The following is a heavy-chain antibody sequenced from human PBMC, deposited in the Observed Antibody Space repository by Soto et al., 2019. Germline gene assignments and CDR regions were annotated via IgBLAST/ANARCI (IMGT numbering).Heavy chain of an antibody. CDR3: ARTHQGYCSGGCCYSDWFDP. D-gene: IGHD2-15*01. CDR1: GFSLSNARMG. Sequence: QVTLKESGPVLVKPTETLTLTCTVSGFSLSNARMGVSWIRQPPGKSLEWLAHIFSNDEKSYSTSLKSRLNISKDTSKSQVVSTMTNMDPVDTATYYIARTHQGYCSGGCCYSDWFDPWGQGTLVTVSS. CDR2: IFSNDEK. V-gene: IGHV2-26*01. J-gene: IGHJ5*02.